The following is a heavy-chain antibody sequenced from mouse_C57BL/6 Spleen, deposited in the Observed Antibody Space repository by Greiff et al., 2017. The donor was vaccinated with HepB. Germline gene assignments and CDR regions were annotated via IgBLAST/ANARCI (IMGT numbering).Heavy chain of an antibody. CDR3: ARLYYGSSLYAMDY. D-gene: IGHD1-1*01. Sequence: VQLKESGGGLVKPGGSLKLSCAASGFTFSDYGMHWVRQAPEKGLEWVAYISSGSSTIYYADTVKGRFTISRDNAKNTLFLQMTSLRSEDTAMYYCARLYYGSSLYAMDYWGQGTSVTVSS. V-gene: IGHV5-17*01. CDR1: GFTFSDYG. J-gene: IGHJ4*01. CDR2: ISSGSSTI.